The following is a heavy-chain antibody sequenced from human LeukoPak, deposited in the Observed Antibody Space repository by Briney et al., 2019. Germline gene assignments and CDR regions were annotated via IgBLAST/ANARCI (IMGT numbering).Heavy chain of an antibody. V-gene: IGHV3-23*01. D-gene: IGHD3-10*01. Sequence: GGSLRLSCAASAFTFSSYAMAWVRQAPGKGLEWLSAISGSGGTYYADSEKGRCTISRDNSKNTLYLQMNSLRAEDTAVYYCARIYNYGSGSYRFFDYWGQGTLVTVSS. CDR1: AFTFSSYA. CDR3: ARIYNYGSGSYRFFDY. J-gene: IGHJ4*02. CDR2: ISGSGGT.